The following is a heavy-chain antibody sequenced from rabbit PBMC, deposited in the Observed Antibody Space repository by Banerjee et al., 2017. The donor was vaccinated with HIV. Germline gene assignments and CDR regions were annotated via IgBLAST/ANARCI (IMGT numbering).Heavy chain of an antibody. CDR2: IDPVFGST. CDR3: ARDISDSGPDAFVL. J-gene: IGHJ4*01. Sequence: QEQLVESGGGLVQPGGSLKLSCKASGFDFSSYGVSWVRQAPGKGLEWIGYIDPVFGSTYYASWVNGRFTISKTSATTVTLQMTSLTAADTATYFCARDISDSGPDAFVLWGPGTLVTVS. CDR1: GFDFSSYG. D-gene: IGHD1-1*01. V-gene: IGHV1S39*01.